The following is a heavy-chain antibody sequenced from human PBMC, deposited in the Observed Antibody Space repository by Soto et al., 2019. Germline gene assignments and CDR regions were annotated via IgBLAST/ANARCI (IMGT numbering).Heavy chain of an antibody. CDR2: INAGNGTT. D-gene: IGHD6-13*01. CDR1: GGNFSSYA. V-gene: IGHV1-3*01. Sequence: AAVKVSCKAYGGNFSSYAIRWVRQAPGQERAWMGWINAGNGTTKYSQKFQGRVTITRDTSASTAYMELSSLRSEDTAVYYRARVSSSWYGTPVSDFDIWGQGTMVPVSS. CDR3: ARVSSSWYGTPVSDFDI. J-gene: IGHJ3*02.